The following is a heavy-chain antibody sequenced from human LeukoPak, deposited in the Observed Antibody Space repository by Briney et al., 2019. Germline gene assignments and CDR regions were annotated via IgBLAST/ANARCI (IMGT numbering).Heavy chain of an antibody. CDR3: ARGSGKWFDP. V-gene: IGHV4-30-2*01. J-gene: IGHJ5*02. CDR1: GGSISSGGYS. Sequence: SETLSLTCAVSGGSISSGGYSWSWIRQPPGKGLEWIGYIYHSGSTYYNPSLKSRVTISVDRSKNQFSLKLSSVTAADTAVYYCARGSGKWFDPWGQGTLVTVSS. D-gene: IGHD3-10*01. CDR2: IYHSGST.